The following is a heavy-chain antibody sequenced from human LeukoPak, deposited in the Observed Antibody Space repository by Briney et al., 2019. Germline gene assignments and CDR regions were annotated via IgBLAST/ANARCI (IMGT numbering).Heavy chain of an antibody. CDR3: AGRGQRYFRD. CDR1: ADSITSGY. J-gene: IGHJ1*01. Sequence: PSETLCLTCSISADSITSGYWSWIRQPPGKGLEWIGYIYGIENTDYNPSLKSRVTISLDTSKNQLSLNLTAVTAADTAVYYCAGRGQRYFRDWGQGTLVTVSS. V-gene: IGHV4-59*08. CDR2: IYGIENT. D-gene: IGHD3-9*01.